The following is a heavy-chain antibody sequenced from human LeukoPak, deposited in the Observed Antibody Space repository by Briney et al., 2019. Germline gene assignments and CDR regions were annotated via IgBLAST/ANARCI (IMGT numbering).Heavy chain of an antibody. V-gene: IGHV3-23*01. J-gene: IGHJ5*02. CDR3: ARVTQTLGPWFDP. CDR2: IGGTGGNI. CDR1: GLSFSNYA. Sequence: GGSLRLSCAASGLSFSNYAMYWVRQAPGKGLEWVSAIGGTGGNIFYRDSVKGRFTISRDNSKNTLYLHMNSLRAEDTALYYCARVTQTLGPWFDPWGQGTLVTVSS.